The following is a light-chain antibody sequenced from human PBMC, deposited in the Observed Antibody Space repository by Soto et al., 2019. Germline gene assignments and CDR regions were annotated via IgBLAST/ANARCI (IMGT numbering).Light chain of an antibody. Sequence: DIQMTQSPSSLSASVGDRVTITCRASQGISNYLAWYQQKPGKVPRLLIYAASTLQSGVPSRFSGSGSGTDFALTISSLQPEDVATYYCQKYNSAPPFTFGGGTKVEIK. V-gene: IGKV1-27*01. CDR1: QGISNY. J-gene: IGKJ4*01. CDR2: AAS. CDR3: QKYNSAPPFT.